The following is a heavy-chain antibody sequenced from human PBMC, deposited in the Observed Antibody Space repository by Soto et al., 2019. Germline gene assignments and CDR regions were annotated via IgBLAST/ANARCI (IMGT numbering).Heavy chain of an antibody. Sequence: QVQLVQSGAEVKRPGASLKVSCKASGYTFTSYGINWVRQAPGQGLEWMGWISPYTGNTNYAQEFQGRVTMTADTSTSTAYMELRRLRSDDTAVYYCAREKGNAVTGTYYYYGMDVWGQGTTVTVSS. D-gene: IGHD6-19*01. CDR3: AREKGNAVTGTYYYYGMDV. CDR2: ISPYTGNT. V-gene: IGHV1-18*04. J-gene: IGHJ6*02. CDR1: GYTFTSYG.